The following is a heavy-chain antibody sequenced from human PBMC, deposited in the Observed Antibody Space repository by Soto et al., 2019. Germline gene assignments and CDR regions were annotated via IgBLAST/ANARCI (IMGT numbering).Heavy chain of an antibody. D-gene: IGHD2-2*01. CDR3: GKAPGIVLVTAAMGGEY. V-gene: IGHV3-30*18. J-gene: IGHJ4*02. CDR1: GFTFSSYG. CDR2: ISYDGSNT. Sequence: QVQLVESGGGVVQPGRSLRLSCAASGFTFSSYGMHWVRQAPGKGLEWVAVISYDGSNTYYADSVKGRFTISRDNSKNPLYPQKNSLRAEDTAGYYWGKAPGIVLVTAAMGGEYWGQGTLVTVSS.